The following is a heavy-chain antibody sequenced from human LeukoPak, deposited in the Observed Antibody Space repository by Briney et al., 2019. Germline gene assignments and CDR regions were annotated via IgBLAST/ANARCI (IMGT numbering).Heavy chain of an antibody. D-gene: IGHD6-13*01. CDR1: GGSISSYY. J-gene: IGHJ4*02. CDR3: ARLSSGSSSWYDIDY. V-gene: IGHV4-59*08. CDR2: IYYSGTT. Sequence: PSETLSLTCTVSGGSISSYYWSWIRQPPGKGLEWIGYIYYSGTTNYNPSLKSRVTILVDTSKNQFSLKLSSVTAADTAVYYCARLSSGSSSWYDIDYWGQGTLVTVSS.